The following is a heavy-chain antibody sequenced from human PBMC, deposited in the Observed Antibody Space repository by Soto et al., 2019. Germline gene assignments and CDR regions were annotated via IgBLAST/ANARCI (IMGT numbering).Heavy chain of an antibody. V-gene: IGHV3-48*03. D-gene: IGHD3-10*01. Sequence: GGSLRLSCAASGFTFSSYEMNWVRQAPGKGLEWVSYISSSGSTIYYADSVKGRFTISRDNAKNSLYLQMNSLRAEDTAVYYCAREGYYGSGSYSGMDVWGQGTTVTVSS. CDR3: AREGYYGSGSYSGMDV. J-gene: IGHJ6*02. CDR1: GFTFSSYE. CDR2: ISSSGSTI.